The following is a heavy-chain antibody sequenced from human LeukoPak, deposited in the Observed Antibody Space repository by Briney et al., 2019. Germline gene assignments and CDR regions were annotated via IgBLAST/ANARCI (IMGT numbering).Heavy chain of an antibody. CDR3: AHSKRGGGYYINAFAV. Sequence: SETLSLTCTVSGASTSAYYWSWIRQPPGKGLEWIGYSYSVGNANYNAALKSRVTISIDTSENQFSLRLTSVTAADTAVYFCAHSKRGGGYYINAFAVWGQGALVTTSS. D-gene: IGHD1-26*01. CDR2: SYSVGNA. CDR1: GASTSAYY. V-gene: IGHV4-59*01. J-gene: IGHJ3*01.